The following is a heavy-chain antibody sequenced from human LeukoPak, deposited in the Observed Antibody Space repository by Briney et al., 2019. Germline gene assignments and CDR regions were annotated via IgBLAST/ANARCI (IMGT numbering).Heavy chain of an antibody. J-gene: IGHJ3*02. Sequence: GGSLRLSCAASGFTFSSYGMHWVRQAPGKGLEWVAVISYDGSNKYYADSVKGRFTISRDNSKNTLYLQMNSLRAEDTAVYYCAKDHMRGAERWDAFDIWGQGTMVTVSS. CDR1: GFTFSSYG. V-gene: IGHV3-30*18. CDR2: ISYDGSNK. CDR3: AKDHMRGAERWDAFDI. D-gene: IGHD3-10*01.